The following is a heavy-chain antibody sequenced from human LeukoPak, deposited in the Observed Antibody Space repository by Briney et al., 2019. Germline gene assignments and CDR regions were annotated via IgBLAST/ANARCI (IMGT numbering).Heavy chain of an antibody. V-gene: IGHV4-4*07. D-gene: IGHD6-6*01. CDR1: GGSISSYY. J-gene: IGHJ6*03. Sequence: PSETLSLTCTVSGGSISSYYWSWIRQPAGKGLEWIGRIYTSGSTNYNPSLKSRVTISVDKSKNQFSLKLSSVTAADTAVYYCARVIAARLQYYYYMDVWGKGTTVTVSS. CDR3: ARVIAARLQYYYYMDV. CDR2: IYTSGST.